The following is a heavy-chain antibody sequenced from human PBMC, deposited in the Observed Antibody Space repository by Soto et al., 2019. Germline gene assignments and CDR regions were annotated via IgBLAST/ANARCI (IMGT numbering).Heavy chain of an antibody. J-gene: IGHJ4*02. D-gene: IGHD6-19*01. Sequence: GASVKVSCKASGNIFITSFMHWVRQAPGQGLEWMGGIIPIFGTANYAQKFQGRVTITADESTSTAYMELSSLRSEDTAVYYCATNSPRIAVDFPDYWGQGTLVTVSS. CDR1: GNIFITSF. CDR3: ATNSPRIAVDFPDY. V-gene: IGHV1-69*13. CDR2: IIPIFGTA.